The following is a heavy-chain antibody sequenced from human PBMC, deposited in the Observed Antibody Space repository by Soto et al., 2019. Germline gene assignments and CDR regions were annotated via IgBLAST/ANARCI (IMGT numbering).Heavy chain of an antibody. CDR1: GGTFSSYA. Sequence: SVKVSCKASGGTFSSYAISWVRQAPGQGLEWMGGIIPIFGTANYAQKFQGRVTITADESTSTAYMELSSLRSEDTAVYYCARGVDIVVVVAATSNWFDPWGQGTLVTVSS. D-gene: IGHD2-15*01. V-gene: IGHV1-69*13. J-gene: IGHJ5*02. CDR3: ARGVDIVVVVAATSNWFDP. CDR2: IIPIFGTA.